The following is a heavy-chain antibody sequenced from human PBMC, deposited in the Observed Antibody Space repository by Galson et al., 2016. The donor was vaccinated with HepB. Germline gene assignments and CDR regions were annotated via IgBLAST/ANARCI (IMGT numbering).Heavy chain of an antibody. D-gene: IGHD2-21*02. V-gene: IGHV3-30-3*01. CDR3: ARSGGPPRLRVQYYFDY. CDR1: GLTFGSCA. CDR2: ISYDGSNK. J-gene: IGHJ4*02. Sequence: SLRLSCAASGLTFGSCAMHWVRQSPGKGLEWVAIISYDGSNKYYAGSVKGRFTISRDNSKNTLYLQMNSLRPEDTAVYYCARSGGPPRLRVQYYFDYWGQGTLVTVSS.